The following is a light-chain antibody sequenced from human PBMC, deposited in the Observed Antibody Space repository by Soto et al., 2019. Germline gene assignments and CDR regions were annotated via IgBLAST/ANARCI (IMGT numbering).Light chain of an antibody. CDR2: DAS. Sequence: EIVLTQSPATLSLSPGERVTLSCRASQSVSSYLAWYQQKPGQAPRLLIYDASNRATGIPARFSGSGSGTDFTIPISSLEPEDFAVYYCQQRSNWPPITFGQGTRLEI. CDR1: QSVSSY. V-gene: IGKV3-11*01. J-gene: IGKJ5*01. CDR3: QQRSNWPPIT.